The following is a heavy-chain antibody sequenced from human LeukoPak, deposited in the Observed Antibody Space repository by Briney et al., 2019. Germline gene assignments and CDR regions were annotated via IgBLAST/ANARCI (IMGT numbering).Heavy chain of an antibody. V-gene: IGHV4-59*08. CDR1: VGTISSHY. Sequence: SETLSLTCTVSVGTISSHYWSWIRQPPGKGLEWIGYVFYTGYTNYNPSLKSRVTISLDTSKKQFSLRLSSVTAADTAVYYCATRGASGPDYWLGGTLVTVSS. CDR3: ATRGASGPDY. CDR2: VFYTGYT. D-gene: IGHD2-8*02. J-gene: IGHJ4*02.